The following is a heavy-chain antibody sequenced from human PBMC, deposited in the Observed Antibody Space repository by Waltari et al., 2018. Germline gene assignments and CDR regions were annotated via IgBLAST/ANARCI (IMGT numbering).Heavy chain of an antibody. CDR2: INHSGST. CDR1: GGSFRGYY. CDR3: ARAGRTRYYYYGMDV. Sequence: QVQLQQRGAGLLKPSATLSLTCAVYGGSFRGYYCSWISQPPGQGLEWIGEINHSGSTNYNPSLKSRVTISVDTSKNQFSLKLSSVTAADTAVYYCARAGRTRYYYYGMDVWGQGTTVTVSS. J-gene: IGHJ6*02. D-gene: IGHD2-8*02. V-gene: IGHV4-34*01.